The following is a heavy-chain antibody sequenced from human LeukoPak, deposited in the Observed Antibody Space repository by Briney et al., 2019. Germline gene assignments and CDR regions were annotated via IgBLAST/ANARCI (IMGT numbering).Heavy chain of an antibody. D-gene: IGHD2-15*01. Sequence: GGSLRLSCAVSGFTFGRYWMGWVRQAPGKGLEWVAHIKEDGSERYYADSVKGRFIMSRDNAKNAVYLQVNSLTAEDTAVYYCTRDQGYCSGGRCYSVFDIWGQGTMVTVSS. CDR2: IKEDGSER. CDR1: GFTFGRYW. V-gene: IGHV3-7*01. J-gene: IGHJ3*02. CDR3: TRDQGYCSGGRCYSVFDI.